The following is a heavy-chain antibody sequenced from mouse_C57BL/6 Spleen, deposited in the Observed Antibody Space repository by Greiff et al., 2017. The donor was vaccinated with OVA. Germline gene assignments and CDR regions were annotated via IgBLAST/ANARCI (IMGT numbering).Heavy chain of an antibody. CDR1: GYTFTSYG. J-gene: IGHJ2*01. CDR3: ARRAYGNFDY. V-gene: IGHV1-52*01. D-gene: IGHD2-1*01. Sequence: QVQLQQPGAELVRPGSSVKLSCKASGYTFTSYGMHWVKQRPIQGLEWIGNIDPSDSETNYNQKFKDKATLTVDKSSSTAYMQLSSLTSEDSAVYYCARRAYGNFDYWGQGTTLTVSS. CDR2: IDPSDSET.